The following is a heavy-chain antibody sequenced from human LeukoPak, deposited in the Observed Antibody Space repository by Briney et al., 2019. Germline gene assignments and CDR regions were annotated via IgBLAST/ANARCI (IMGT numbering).Heavy chain of an antibody. D-gene: IGHD3-10*01. Sequence: GESLRISCKGSGYSFTSYWIGWVRQMPGKGLEWMGIIYPGDSDTRYSPSLQGQVTISADKSISTAYLQWSSLKASDTAMYYCARWTYYYGSGSYPDAFDIWGQGTMVTVSS. CDR3: ARWTYYYGSGSYPDAFDI. V-gene: IGHV5-51*01. CDR1: GYSFTSYW. CDR2: IYPGDSDT. J-gene: IGHJ3*02.